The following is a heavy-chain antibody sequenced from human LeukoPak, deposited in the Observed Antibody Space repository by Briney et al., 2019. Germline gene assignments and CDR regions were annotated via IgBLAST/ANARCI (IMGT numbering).Heavy chain of an antibody. CDR3: ARGSPSMITFGGVIVILAY. D-gene: IGHD3-16*02. CDR1: GYTFTGYY. CDR2: INPNSGGT. V-gene: IGHV1-2*02. Sequence: ASVKVSCKASGYTFTGYYMHWVRQAPGQGLEWMGWINPNSGGTNYAQKFQGRVTMTRDTSISTAYMELSRLRSDDTAVYYCARGSPSMITFGGVIVILAYWGQGTLVTVSS. J-gene: IGHJ4*02.